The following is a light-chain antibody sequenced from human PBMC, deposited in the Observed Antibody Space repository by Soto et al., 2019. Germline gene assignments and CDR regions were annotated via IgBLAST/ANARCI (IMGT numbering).Light chain of an antibody. CDR3: CSYAGSYTDV. Sequence: QSALTQPRSVSGSPGQSVTISCTGTSSDVGGYIYVSWYQQHPGKVPKLMISDVTKRPSGVPERFSGARAGNTASLTISGLQAEDEADYYCCSYAGSYTDVFGTGTKLTVL. V-gene: IGLV2-11*01. CDR2: DVT. CDR1: SSDVGGYIY. J-gene: IGLJ1*01.